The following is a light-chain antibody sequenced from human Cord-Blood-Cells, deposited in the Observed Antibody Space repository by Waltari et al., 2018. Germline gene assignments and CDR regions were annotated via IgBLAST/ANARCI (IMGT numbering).Light chain of an antibody. Sequence: TQPPSVSGSPGQSVTISCRASQSVSSNLAWYQQKPGQAPRLLIYGASTRATGIPARFSGSGSGTEFTLTISSLQSEDFAVYYCQQYNNWPPSTFGQGTKLEIK. V-gene: IGKV3-15*01. J-gene: IGKJ2*01. CDR2: GAS. CDR1: QSVSSN. CDR3: QQYNNWPPST.